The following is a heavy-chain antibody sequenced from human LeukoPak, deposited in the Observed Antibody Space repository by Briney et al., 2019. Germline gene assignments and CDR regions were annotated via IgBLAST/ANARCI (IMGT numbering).Heavy chain of an antibody. CDR1: GFTFSSYA. Sequence: PGGSLRLSCAASGFTFSSYAMSWVRQAPGKGLEWIGSIYHSGSPYYYKPSLKSRLTISLDTSKNQFSLKVHSVTAADTAVYFCASLKFSGSYAEAAFDIWGQGTMVTVSS. V-gene: IGHV4-38-2*01. CDR2: IYHSGSPY. D-gene: IGHD1-26*01. CDR3: ASLKFSGSYAEAAFDI. J-gene: IGHJ3*02.